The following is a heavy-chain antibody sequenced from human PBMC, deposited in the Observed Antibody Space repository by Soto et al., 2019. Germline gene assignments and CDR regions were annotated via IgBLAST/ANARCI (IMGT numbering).Heavy chain of an antibody. CDR1: GGSFSGYY. V-gene: IGHV4-34*01. CDR3: ARGSHCSGGSCYLT. D-gene: IGHD2-15*01. CDR2: INHSGST. Sequence: SETLSLTCAVYGGSFSGYYWSWIRQPPGKGLEWIGEINHSGSTNYNPSLKSRVTISVDTSKNQFSLKLSSVTAADTAVYYCARGSHCSGGSCYLTWGQGTLVTVSS. J-gene: IGHJ4*02.